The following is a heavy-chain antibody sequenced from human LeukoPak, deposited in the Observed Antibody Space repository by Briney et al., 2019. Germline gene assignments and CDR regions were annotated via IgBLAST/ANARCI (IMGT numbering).Heavy chain of an antibody. CDR2: IYHSGST. CDR1: GGSISSGGYS. D-gene: IGHD3-10*01. Sequence: PSETLSLTCAVSGGSISSGGYSWSWIRQPPGKGPEWIGYIYHSGSTYYNPSLKSRVTISVDRSKNQFSLKLSSVTAADTAVYYCARAEMVRGVIGWFDPWGQGTLVTVSS. CDR3: ARAEMVRGVIGWFDP. V-gene: IGHV4-30-2*01. J-gene: IGHJ5*02.